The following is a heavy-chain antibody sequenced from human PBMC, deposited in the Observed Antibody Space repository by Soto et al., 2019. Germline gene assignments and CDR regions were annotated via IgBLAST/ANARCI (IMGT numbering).Heavy chain of an antibody. CDR3: AREGLEGSYNWFDP. Sequence: PSETLSLTCTVSGGSISSGDYYWSWIRQPPGKGLEWIGYIYYSGSTYYNPSLKSRVTISVDTSKNQFSLKLSSVTAADTAVYYCAREGLEGSYNWFDPWGQGTLLTVSS. V-gene: IGHV4-30-4*01. CDR1: GGSISSGDYY. CDR2: IYYSGST. J-gene: IGHJ5*02. D-gene: IGHD3-3*01.